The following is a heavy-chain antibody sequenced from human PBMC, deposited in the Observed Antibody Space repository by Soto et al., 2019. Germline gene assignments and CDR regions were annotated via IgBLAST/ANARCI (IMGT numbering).Heavy chain of an antibody. J-gene: IGHJ4*02. CDR2: IIPISGAA. Sequence: QVPLVQPGAEVKKPGSSVKVSCKASGATFSNYVVTWARQAPGQGLEWMGRIIPISGAANYAQQFQGRVTITTDKSTSTFYTELSRLRSEGTAVYYRANVMTRTFVPSFAFWGQGTLVTSSS. D-gene: IGHD1-7*01. CDR3: ANVMTRTFVPSFAF. CDR1: GATFSNYV. V-gene: IGHV1-69*06.